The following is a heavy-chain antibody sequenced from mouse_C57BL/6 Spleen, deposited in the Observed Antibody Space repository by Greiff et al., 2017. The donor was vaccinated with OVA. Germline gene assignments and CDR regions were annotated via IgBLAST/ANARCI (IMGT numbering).Heavy chain of an antibody. D-gene: IGHD1-3*01. CDR2: IYPRSGNT. J-gene: IGHJ4*01. CDR3: AKWDGYYGLDY. CDR1: GYTFTSYG. V-gene: IGHV1-81*01. Sequence: VQLQESGAELARPGASVKLSCKASGYTFTSYGISWVKQRTGQGLEWIGEIYPRSGNTYYNEKFKGKATLTADKSSSTAYMELRSLTSEDSGVYFCAKWDGYYGLDYWGQGTSVTVSS.